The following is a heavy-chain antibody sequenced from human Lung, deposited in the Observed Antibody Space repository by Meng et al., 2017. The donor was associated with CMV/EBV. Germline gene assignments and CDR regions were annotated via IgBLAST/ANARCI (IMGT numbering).Heavy chain of an antibody. CDR2: IYGDDEK. V-gene: IGHV2-5*02. J-gene: IGHJ5*02. D-gene: IGHD6-6*01. CDR1: GFSLSTSGVG. Sequence: QITLKESGPTLVKPTQTPPLTCTFSGFSLSTSGVGVGWIRQPPGKALECLAIIYGDDEKRYSPSLESRLTVTKDTSKNQVVLTMTNMVPVDTATYSCARAAARPSDWFDPWGQGTLVTVSS. CDR3: ARAAARPSDWFDP.